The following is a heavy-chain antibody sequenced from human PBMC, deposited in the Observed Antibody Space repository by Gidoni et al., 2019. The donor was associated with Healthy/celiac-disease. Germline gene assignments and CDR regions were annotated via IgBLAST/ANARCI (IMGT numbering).Heavy chain of an antibody. Sequence: QLQLQESGPGLVKPSETLYLTCTVSGGSISSSSYYWGWIRKPPGKGLEWIGSNYYSGSTYYTPSLKIRVTISVDTSKTQCSLKLSSVTAADTAVYYCARPIFNVHYGDYRGWFDPWGQGTLVTVSS. CDR3: ARPIFNVHYGDYRGWFDP. J-gene: IGHJ5*02. D-gene: IGHD4-17*01. CDR2: NYYSGST. CDR1: GGSISSSSYY. V-gene: IGHV4-39*01.